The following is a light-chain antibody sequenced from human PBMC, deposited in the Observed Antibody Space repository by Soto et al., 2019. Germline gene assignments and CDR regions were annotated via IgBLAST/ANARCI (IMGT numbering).Light chain of an antibody. V-gene: IGKV2-28*01. CDR1: QSLLHSHGYNY. CDR3: MQALQVPIT. Sequence: DIVMTQIPVSLPVTPGEPASISCKSSQSLLHSHGYNYMDWYLQKPGQSPQLLIYFGSYRASGVPDRFSGSGSGKNFTLRISRVETEDFGIYYCMQALQVPITFGQGTRLEIK. CDR2: FGS. J-gene: IGKJ5*01.